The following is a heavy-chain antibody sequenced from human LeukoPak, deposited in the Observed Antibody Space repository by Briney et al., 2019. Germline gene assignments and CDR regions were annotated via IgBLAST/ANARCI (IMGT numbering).Heavy chain of an antibody. CDR2: ICPRGGI. Sequence: PSGTLSLTCAVSGGSISSNKCWSWVRQSPGKGLEWIGEICPRGGINYNPSLRTRVSISGDRSNNQFSLNLISVTAADTAVYYCATNGGFNQDVWGQGITVTVSS. D-gene: IGHD4-23*01. CDR1: GGSISSNKC. J-gene: IGHJ6*02. CDR3: ATNGGFNQDV. V-gene: IGHV4-4*02.